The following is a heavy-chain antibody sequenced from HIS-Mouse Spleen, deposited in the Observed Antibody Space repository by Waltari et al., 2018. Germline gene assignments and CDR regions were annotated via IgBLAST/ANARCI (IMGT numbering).Heavy chain of an antibody. V-gene: IGHV1-8*01. J-gene: IGHJ4*02. CDR1: GYTFTSYD. Sequence: QVQLVQSGAEVKKPGASVKVSCKASGYTFTSYDINWVRQATGQGLEWMGRMKPNSGNTGDAQKFQGRVTMTRNTSISTAYMGLSSLRSEDTAVYYCARGHDYSNYFDYRGQGTLVTVSS. CDR3: ARGHDYSNYFDY. CDR2: MKPNSGNT. D-gene: IGHD4-4*01.